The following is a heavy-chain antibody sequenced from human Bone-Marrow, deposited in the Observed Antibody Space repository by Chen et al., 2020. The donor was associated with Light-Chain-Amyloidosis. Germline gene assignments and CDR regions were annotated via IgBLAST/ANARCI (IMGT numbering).Heavy chain of an antibody. D-gene: IGHD1-26*01. J-gene: IGHJ4*02. CDR2: VSGYNGNT. CDR1: GYTFISYG. V-gene: IGHV1-18*01. CDR3: ARGGSGSYGRADY. Sequence: QVQLVQSGAEVKKPGASVKVSCKASGYTFISYGFNWVRQAPGQGLEWMGWVSGYNGNTNYEQTFQGRATMTRDPSTNTAYMALRRLTSDDTAVYYCARGGSGSYGRADYWGQGTLVTVSS.